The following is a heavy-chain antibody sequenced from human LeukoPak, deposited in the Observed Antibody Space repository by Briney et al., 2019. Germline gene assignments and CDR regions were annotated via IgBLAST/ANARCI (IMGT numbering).Heavy chain of an antibody. D-gene: IGHD1-14*01. J-gene: IGHJ6*03. CDR2: ISSSGSTI. V-gene: IGHV3-48*03. CDR1: GFTFSSYE. CDR3: AKERTGGGGARPYYYMDV. Sequence: PGGSLRLSCAASGFTFSSYEMNWVRQAPGKGLEWVSYISSSGSTIYYADSVKGRFTISRDNSKNTLYLQMNSLRAEDTAVYYCAKERTGGGGARPYYYMDVWGKGTTVTVSS.